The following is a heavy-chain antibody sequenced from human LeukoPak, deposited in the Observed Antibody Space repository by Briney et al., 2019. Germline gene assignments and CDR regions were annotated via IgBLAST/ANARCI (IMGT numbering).Heavy chain of an antibody. Sequence: SETLSLTCTASGGSLRSYYWSWIRQPPGKGLEWIGEINHSGSTNYNPSLKSRVTISVDTSKNQFSLKLSSVTAADTAAYYCARGGSSSWFFDYSGQGTLVTVSS. CDR1: GGSLRSYY. J-gene: IGHJ4*02. D-gene: IGHD6-13*01. V-gene: IGHV4-34*01. CDR2: INHSGST. CDR3: ARGGSSSWFFDY.